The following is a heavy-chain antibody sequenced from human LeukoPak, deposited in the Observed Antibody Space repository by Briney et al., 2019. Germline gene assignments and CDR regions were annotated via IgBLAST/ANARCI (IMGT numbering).Heavy chain of an antibody. V-gene: IGHV3-64*01. J-gene: IGHJ4*02. CDR3: ARESEGSTFDY. CDR2: ISSNGGST. CDR1: GFTLSSYA. Sequence: GGSLRLSCAASGFTLSSYAMHWVRQAPGKGLEYVSAISSNGGSTYYANSVKGRFTISRDNSKNTLYLQMGSLRAEDMAVYYCARESEGSTFDYWGQGTLVTVSS.